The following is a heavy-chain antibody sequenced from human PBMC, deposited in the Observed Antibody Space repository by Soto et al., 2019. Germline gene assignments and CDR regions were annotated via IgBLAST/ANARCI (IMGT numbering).Heavy chain of an antibody. CDR2: INAGNGNT. CDR1: GYTFTSYA. Sequence: ASVKVSCKASGYTFTSYAMHWVRQAPGQRLEWMGWINAGNGNTKYPQKFQGRVTMTRDTSASTAYMELRSLRSEDTAVYYCAREPNYFDYWGQGTLVTVSS. CDR3: AREPNYFDY. J-gene: IGHJ4*02. V-gene: IGHV1-3*01.